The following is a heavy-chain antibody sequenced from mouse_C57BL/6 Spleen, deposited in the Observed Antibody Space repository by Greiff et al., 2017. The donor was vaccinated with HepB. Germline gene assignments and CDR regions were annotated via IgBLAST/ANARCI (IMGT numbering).Heavy chain of an antibody. D-gene: IGHD2-3*01. Sequence: QVQLQQPGAELVKPGASVKLSCKASGYTFTSYWMHWVKQRPGQGLEWIGMIHPNSGSTNYNEKFKSKATLTVDKSSSTAYMQLSSLTSEDSAVYYCARWLLHPPYFDVWGTGTTVTVSS. J-gene: IGHJ1*03. CDR3: ARWLLHPPYFDV. CDR1: GYTFTSYW. CDR2: IHPNSGST. V-gene: IGHV1-64*01.